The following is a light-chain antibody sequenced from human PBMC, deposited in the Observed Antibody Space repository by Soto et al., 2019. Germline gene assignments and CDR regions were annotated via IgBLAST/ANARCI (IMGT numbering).Light chain of an antibody. Sequence: QSAVTQPTYVSGSPGLSFTISCTGTSRDTACYNYVSWYQQLPSKAPTLMIYEVSDLPSGVSNRFSCSQFGNTAPLTISGLQAEDEANYYCSTYTTSNTPLYVFGTRTKVTV. CDR2: EVS. CDR1: SRDTACYNY. J-gene: IGLJ1*01. CDR3: STYTTSNTPLYV. V-gene: IGLV2-14*01.